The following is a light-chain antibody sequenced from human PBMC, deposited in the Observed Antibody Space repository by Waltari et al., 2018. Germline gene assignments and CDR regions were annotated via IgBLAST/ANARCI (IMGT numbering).Light chain of an antibody. CDR1: QDISYF. CDR3: QQYSLDPST. V-gene: IGKV1-16*02. CDR2: DAS. Sequence: DIQMTQSPSSLSASVGDRVTITFRASQDISYFLAWFQQKPGKAPQSLIYDASTLQSTVPSKFSGRGFGTEFNLTINSLQPEDFGTYYYQQYSLDPSTFGGGTRVHIK. J-gene: IGKJ4*01.